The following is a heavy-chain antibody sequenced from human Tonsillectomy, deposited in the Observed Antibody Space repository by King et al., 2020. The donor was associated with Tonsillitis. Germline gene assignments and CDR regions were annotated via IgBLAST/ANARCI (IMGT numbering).Heavy chain of an antibody. Sequence: VQLVESGGGLVQPGRSLRLSCAASGFTFDDYAMHWVRQAPGKGLEWVSGISWNSGSIAYADSVKGRFTISRDNAKNSLYLQMNSLRAEDTALYYCAKARGASVYYGSGSYSPLDYWGPGTLVTVSS. CDR2: ISWNSGSI. J-gene: IGHJ4*02. D-gene: IGHD3-10*01. CDR3: AKARGASVYYGSGSYSPLDY. CDR1: GFTFDDYA. V-gene: IGHV3-9*01.